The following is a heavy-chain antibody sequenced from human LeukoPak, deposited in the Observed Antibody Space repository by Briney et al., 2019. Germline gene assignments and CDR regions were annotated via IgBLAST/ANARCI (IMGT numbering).Heavy chain of an antibody. CDR1: GFTFSSYT. J-gene: IGHJ4*02. V-gene: IGHV3-21*01. Sequence: GGSLRLSCAASGFTFSSYTMNWVRQAPGKGLEWVSSISSSSSYIYYADSVKGRFTISRDNAKNSLYLQMNSLRAEDTAVYYCARGLNYYDSSGYTYWGQGTLVTVSS. CDR2: ISSSSSYI. D-gene: IGHD3-22*01. CDR3: ARGLNYYDSSGYTY.